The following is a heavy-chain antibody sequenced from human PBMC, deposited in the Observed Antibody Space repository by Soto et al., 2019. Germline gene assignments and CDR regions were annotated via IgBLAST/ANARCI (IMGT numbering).Heavy chain of an antibody. J-gene: IGHJ6*02. V-gene: IGHV1-69*01. CDR2: IIPIFGTA. CDR1: GFTFSSYA. Sequence: VQLVESGGGLVQPGGSLRLSCAASGFTFSSYAISWVRQAPGQGLEWMGGIIPIFGTANYAQKFQGRVTITADESTSTAYMELSSLRSEDTAVYYCARVGYCSGGSCFDYYYYGMDVWGQGTTVTVSS. D-gene: IGHD2-15*01. CDR3: ARVGYCSGGSCFDYYYYGMDV.